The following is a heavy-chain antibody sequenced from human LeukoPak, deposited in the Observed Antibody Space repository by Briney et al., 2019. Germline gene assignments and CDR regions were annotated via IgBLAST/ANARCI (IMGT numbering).Heavy chain of an antibody. CDR2: TYYRSRWYN. D-gene: IGHD4-11*01. CDR3: ARGLPSTFDL. CDR1: GDSVSGNSAG. V-gene: IGHV6-1*01. Sequence: SQTLSLTSAISGDSVSGNSAGWNWIRQSPSRGLEWLGRTYYRSRWYNDYAASVRSRITVHQDTSKNQFSLHMDSVTFEDTSVYYCARGLPSTFDLWGQGTLVTVSS. J-gene: IGHJ5*02.